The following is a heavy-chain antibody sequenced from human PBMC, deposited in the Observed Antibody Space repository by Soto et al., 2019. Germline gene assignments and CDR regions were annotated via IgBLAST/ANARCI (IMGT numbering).Heavy chain of an antibody. D-gene: IGHD6-13*01. CDR2: ISYDGSNK. J-gene: IGHJ6*01. CDR3: KTVHFETVHNSSDVDTHYLCMCV. Sequence: QVQLVESGGGVVQPGRSLRLSCAASGFTFSSYGMHWVRQAPGKGLEWVAVISYDGSNKYYADSVKGRFTISRDNSNTRRYLQLKSPEPGETAVLYCKTVHFETVHNSSDVDTHYLCMCVSGQVPTVTVSS. CDR1: GFTFSSYG. V-gene: IGHV3-30*03.